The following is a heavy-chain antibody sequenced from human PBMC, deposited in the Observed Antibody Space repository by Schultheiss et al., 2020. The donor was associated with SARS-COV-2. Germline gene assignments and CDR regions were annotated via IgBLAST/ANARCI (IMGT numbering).Heavy chain of an antibody. V-gene: IGHV3-23*01. CDR1: GFTFSNYA. J-gene: IGHJ4*02. CDR3: ARDKAVADY. D-gene: IGHD6-19*01. Sequence: GGSLRLSCAASGFTFSNYAMSWVRQAPEKGLEWVSAISGSGGSTYYADSVKGRFTISRDNSKNTLYLQMNSLRAEDTAVYYCARDKAVADYWGQGTLVTVSS. CDR2: ISGSGGST.